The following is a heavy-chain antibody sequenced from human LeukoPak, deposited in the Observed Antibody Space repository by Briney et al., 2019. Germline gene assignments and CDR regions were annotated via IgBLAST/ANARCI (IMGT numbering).Heavy chain of an antibody. CDR1: GVSFDDYY. CDR2: INHSGYT. CDR3: TRMTTGHDY. V-gene: IGHV4-34*01. Sequence: PSETLSLTFAVSGVSFDDYYWAWVPQTPGKGLEWIGEINHSGYTNDSPSLKSRVTLSIDTSTKQFSLNLRSVTVADAGIYFCTRMTTGHDYWGQGTLVTVSS. D-gene: IGHD4-17*01. J-gene: IGHJ4*02.